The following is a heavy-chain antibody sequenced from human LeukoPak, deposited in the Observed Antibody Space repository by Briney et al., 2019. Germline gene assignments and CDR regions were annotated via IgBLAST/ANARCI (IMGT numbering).Heavy chain of an antibody. V-gene: IGHV4-4*07. CDR2: IYTSGST. Sequence: SETLSLTCTVSGGSISSYYWSWIRQPAGKGLEWIGRIYTSGSTNYNPSLKSRVTMSVDTSKNQFSLKLSSVTAADTAVFYCARDLCSSTSCYTGYFDYWDQGTLVTVSS. D-gene: IGHD2-2*02. J-gene: IGHJ4*02. CDR3: ARDLCSSTSCYTGYFDY. CDR1: GGSISSYY.